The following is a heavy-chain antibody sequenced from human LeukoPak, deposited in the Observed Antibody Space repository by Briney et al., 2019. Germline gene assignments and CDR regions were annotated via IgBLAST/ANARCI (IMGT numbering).Heavy chain of an antibody. V-gene: IGHV4-30-4*01. CDR1: GGSVSNSSHY. D-gene: IGHD6-13*01. J-gene: IGHJ4*02. CDR3: ARSAAGLNYFDY. Sequence: SETLSLTCTVSGGSVSNSSHYWSWIRQPPGKGLEWIGYIYYSGSTYYNPSLKSRVTISVDTSKNQFSLKLSSVTAADTAVYYCARSAAGLNYFDYWGQGTLVTVSS. CDR2: IYYSGST.